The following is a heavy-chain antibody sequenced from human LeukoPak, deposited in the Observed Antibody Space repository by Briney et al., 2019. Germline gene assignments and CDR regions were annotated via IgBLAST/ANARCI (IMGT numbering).Heavy chain of an antibody. J-gene: IGHJ4*02. CDR2: IYPGDSDT. CDR3: ARSKYYFDNSGYYFNH. D-gene: IGHD3-22*01. Sequence: KPGESLKISCKGSGYSFTSYWIGWVRQMPGKGLEWMGIIYPGDSDTRYSPSFQGQVTISVDKSITTAYLQWSSLKASDTAMYYCARSKYYFDNSGYYFNHWGQGTLVTVSS. V-gene: IGHV5-51*01. CDR1: GYSFTSYW.